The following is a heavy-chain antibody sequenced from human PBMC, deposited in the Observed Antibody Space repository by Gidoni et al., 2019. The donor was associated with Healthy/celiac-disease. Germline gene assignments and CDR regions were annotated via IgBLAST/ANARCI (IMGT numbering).Heavy chain of an antibody. CDR2: INHSGST. V-gene: IGHV4-34*01. CDR3: ARDGWGNYSNYGFDY. Sequence: QVQLQQCGAGLLTPSETLSLTCAVYGGSFSGYYWSWIRPPPGKGLEWIGEINHSGSTNYNPSLKSRVTISVDTSKNQFSLKLSSVTAADTAVYYCARDGWGNYSNYGFDYWGQGTLVTVSS. CDR1: GGSFSGYY. D-gene: IGHD4-4*01. J-gene: IGHJ4*02.